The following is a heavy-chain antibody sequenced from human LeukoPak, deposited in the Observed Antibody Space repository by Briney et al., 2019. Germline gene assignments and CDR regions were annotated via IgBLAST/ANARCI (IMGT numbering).Heavy chain of an antibody. CDR1: GGTFSSYA. J-gene: IGHJ5*02. D-gene: IGHD3-22*01. Sequence: ASVKVSCKTSGGTFSSYAISWVRQAPGQGLEWMGGIIPIFGTANYAQKFQGRVTITADKSTSTAYMELSSLRSEDTAVYYCAREGDYYDSSGYQARFDPWGQGTLVTVSS. CDR3: AREGDYYDSSGYQARFDP. V-gene: IGHV1-69*06. CDR2: IIPIFGTA.